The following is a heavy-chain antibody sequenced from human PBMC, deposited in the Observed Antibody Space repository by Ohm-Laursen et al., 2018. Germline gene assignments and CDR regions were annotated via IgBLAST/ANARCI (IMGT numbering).Heavy chain of an antibody. CDR3: ARNPYDY. CDR2: ITWNSGGI. Sequence: SLRLSCAASGFKFDDYAMHWVRQAPGKGLEWVSGITWNSGGIGYADSVKGRFTISRDNAKNSLYLQMNSLRVEDTAVYYCARNPYDYWGQGTLVTVSS. D-gene: IGHD1-14*01. V-gene: IGHV3-9*01. J-gene: IGHJ4*02. CDR1: GFKFDDYA.